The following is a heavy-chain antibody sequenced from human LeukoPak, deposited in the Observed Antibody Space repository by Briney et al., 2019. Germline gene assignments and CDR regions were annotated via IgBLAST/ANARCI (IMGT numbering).Heavy chain of an antibody. CDR1: GFTFSSSG. D-gene: IGHD2-2*01. Sequence: GGSLRHSCAASGFTFSSSGMHSVRQAPGKGLEWVAYYRYDGSKEYYADCVKGRFTISRDKCKNTLYLQINSLRGEDTAVYYCAKGDTYAFQGDYWGQGTLVTVSS. CDR2: YRYDGSKE. V-gene: IGHV3-30*02. J-gene: IGHJ4*02. CDR3: AKGDTYAFQGDY.